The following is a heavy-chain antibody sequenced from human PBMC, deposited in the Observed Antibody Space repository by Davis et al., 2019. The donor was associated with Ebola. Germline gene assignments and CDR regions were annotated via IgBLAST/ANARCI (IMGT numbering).Heavy chain of an antibody. CDR2: ISAYNGNT. Sequence: AASVKVSCKASGGTFSSYAISWVRQAPGRGLEWMGWISAYNGNTNYAQKLQGRVTMTTDTSTSTAYMELRSLRSDDTAVYYCASRYSGSYYLTAFDIWGQGTMVTVSS. CDR3: ASRYSGSYYLTAFDI. D-gene: IGHD1-26*01. J-gene: IGHJ3*02. V-gene: IGHV1-18*01. CDR1: GGTFSSYA.